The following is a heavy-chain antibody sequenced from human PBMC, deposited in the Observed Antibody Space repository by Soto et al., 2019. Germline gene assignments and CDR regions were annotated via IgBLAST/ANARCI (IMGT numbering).Heavy chain of an antibody. J-gene: IGHJ4*02. Sequence: QVQLVQSGDEVKKPGSSVKVSCKASGDTFTNHVFNWVRQAPGQGLEWMGGIISLFGTPNYSRRFQGRVTITADESTATSYMELSSLRSDDTAVYYCARDLGSDYSRGDYWGQGTLVNVSS. CDR2: IISLFGTP. V-gene: IGHV1-69*12. D-gene: IGHD2-21*01. CDR1: GDTFTNHV. CDR3: ARDLGSDYSRGDY.